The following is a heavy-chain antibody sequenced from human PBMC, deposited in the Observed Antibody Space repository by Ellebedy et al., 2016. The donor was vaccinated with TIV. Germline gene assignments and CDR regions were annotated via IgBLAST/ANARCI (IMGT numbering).Heavy chain of an antibody. Sequence: ASVKVSXXASGYTFTSYAMHWVRQAPGQGLEWMGWINAGNGNTKYSQKFQGRVTITRDTSASTAYMELSSLRSEDTAVYYCARRGYSYGYFYYGMDVWGQGTTVTVSS. CDR1: GYTFTSYA. J-gene: IGHJ6*02. V-gene: IGHV1-3*01. CDR2: INAGNGNT. CDR3: ARRGYSYGYFYYGMDV. D-gene: IGHD5-18*01.